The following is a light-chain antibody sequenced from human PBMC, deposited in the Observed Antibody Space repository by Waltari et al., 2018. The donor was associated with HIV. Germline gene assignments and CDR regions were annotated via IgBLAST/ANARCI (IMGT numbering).Light chain of an antibody. Sequence: QSVLTQPPSASGTPGQRVAIPCSGRSSHIGSYSVYWYQQLPGTTPKLLIFRNNQRPSGVPDRFSGSNSGTSASLVISGLRSEDEADYYCATWDDSLSGVVFGGGTRLTVL. J-gene: IGLJ2*01. CDR2: RNN. V-gene: IGLV1-47*01. CDR3: ATWDDSLSGVV. CDR1: SSHIGSYS.